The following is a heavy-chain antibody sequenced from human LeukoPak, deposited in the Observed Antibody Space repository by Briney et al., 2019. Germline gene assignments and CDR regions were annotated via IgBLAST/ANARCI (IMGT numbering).Heavy chain of an antibody. CDR1: GGTFSSYA. V-gene: IGHV1-69*01. Sequence: ASVKVSCKASGGTFSSYAISWVRQAPGQGLEWMGGIIPIFGTANYAQKFQGRVTITADESTSTAYMELSSLRSEDTAVYYCAREGGLWNKYFQHWGQGTLVTVSS. CDR2: IIPIFGTA. CDR3: AREGGLWNKYFQH. D-gene: IGHD1/OR15-1a*01. J-gene: IGHJ1*01.